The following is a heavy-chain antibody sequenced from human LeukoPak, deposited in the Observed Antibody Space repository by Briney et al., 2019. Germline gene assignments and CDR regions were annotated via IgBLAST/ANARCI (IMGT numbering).Heavy chain of an antibody. V-gene: IGHV4-34*01. CDR3: ARYSGSYYLFDY. D-gene: IGHD1-26*01. Sequence: SETLSLTCAVYGGSFSGYYWSWIRQPPGKGLEWIGEINHGGSTNYNPSLKSRVTISVDTSKNQFSLKLSSVTAADTAVYYCARYSGSYYLFDYWGQGTLVTVSS. CDR2: INHGGST. CDR1: GGSFSGYY. J-gene: IGHJ4*02.